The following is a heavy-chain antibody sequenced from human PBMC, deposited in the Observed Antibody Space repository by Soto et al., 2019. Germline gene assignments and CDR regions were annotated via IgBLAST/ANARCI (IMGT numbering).Heavy chain of an antibody. CDR1: GGSISSGGYY. CDR3: ARDPRVGYSYPFGYYYGMDV. D-gene: IGHD5-18*01. Sequence: LPLTCTVSGGSISSGGYYWSWIRQHPGKGLEWIGYIYYSGSTYYNPSLKSRVTISVDTSKNQFSLKLSSVTAADTAVYYCARDPRVGYSYPFGYYYGMDVLGQLPTITLSS. V-gene: IGHV4-31*03. CDR2: IYYSGST. J-gene: IGHJ6*02.